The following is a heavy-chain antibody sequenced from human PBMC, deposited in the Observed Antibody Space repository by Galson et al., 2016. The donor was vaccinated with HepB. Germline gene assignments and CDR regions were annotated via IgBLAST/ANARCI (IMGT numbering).Heavy chain of an antibody. CDR1: GFTFSSCE. CDR2: ITGSGDYT. Sequence: SLRLSCAASGFTFSSCEMKWVRQAPGKGLEWVSSITGSGDYTFYADSVKGRFTISRDNSKNKVYLHMKSLSAEDTAVYYCAKFYSRDSYDFDYWGQGTQVTVSS. CDR3: AKFYSRDSYDFDY. D-gene: IGHD2-21*02. V-gene: IGHV3-23*01. J-gene: IGHJ4*02.